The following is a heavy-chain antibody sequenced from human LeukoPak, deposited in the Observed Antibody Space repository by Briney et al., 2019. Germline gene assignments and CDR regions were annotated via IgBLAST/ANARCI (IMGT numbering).Heavy chain of an antibody. V-gene: IGHV4-34*01. CDR3: ARQAGATSS. D-gene: IGHD1-26*01. J-gene: IGHJ4*02. Sequence: PSETLSLTCAVYGGSFSGYYRSWIRQPPGKGLEWIGEINHSGSTNYNPSLKSRVTISVDTSKNQFSLKLSSVTAADTAVYYCARQAGATSSWGQGTLVTVSS. CDR1: GGSFSGYY. CDR2: INHSGST.